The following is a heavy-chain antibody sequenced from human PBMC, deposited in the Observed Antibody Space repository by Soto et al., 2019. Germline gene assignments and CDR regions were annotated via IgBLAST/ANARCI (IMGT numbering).Heavy chain of an antibody. CDR3: ARALPSYYDSSGYYWEQKNNSYYGMDV. V-gene: IGHV1-69*01. J-gene: IGHJ6*02. Sequence: QVQLVQSGAEVKKPGSSVKVSCKASGGTFSSYAISWVRQAPGQGLEWMGGIIPIFGTANYAQKFQGRVTITDDEYTSTAYMERGSLRSEDTAVYYCARALPSYYDSSGYYWEQKNNSYYGMDVWGQGTTVTVSS. CDR2: IIPIFGTA. CDR1: GGTFSSYA. D-gene: IGHD3-22*01.